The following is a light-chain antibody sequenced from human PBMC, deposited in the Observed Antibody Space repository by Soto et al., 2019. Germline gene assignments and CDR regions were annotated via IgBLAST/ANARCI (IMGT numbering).Light chain of an antibody. Sequence: EVVMTQSPATLSVYPGERATLSCRASQSVSSDLAWYLQKPGQAPSLLVYGASTKATGMPARFSGSGSGTEFTLTISRLQSEDFAVYYCEQYNNWPPSFGQGTKLEIK. J-gene: IGKJ2*01. CDR3: EQYNNWPPS. CDR1: QSVSSD. V-gene: IGKV3-15*01. CDR2: GAS.